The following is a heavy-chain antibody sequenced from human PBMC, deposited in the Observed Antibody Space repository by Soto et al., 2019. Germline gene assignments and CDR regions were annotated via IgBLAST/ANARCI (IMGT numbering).Heavy chain of an antibody. CDR2: IYYSGST. CDR3: SRPVLILTGSYYFDY. CDR1: GGSISSSSYY. D-gene: IGHD3-9*01. V-gene: IGHV4-39*01. Sequence: QLQLQESGPGLVKPSETLSLTCTVSGGSISSSSYYWGWIRQPPGKGLEWIGSIYYSGSTYYNPSLKSRVTISVDTAKNQFSLKLSSVTAADTAVYYCSRPVLILTGSYYFDYWGQGTLVTVSS. J-gene: IGHJ4*02.